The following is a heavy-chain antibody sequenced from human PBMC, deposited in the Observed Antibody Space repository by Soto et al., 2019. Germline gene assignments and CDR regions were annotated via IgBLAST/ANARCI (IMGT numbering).Heavy chain of an antibody. V-gene: IGHV3-23*01. D-gene: IGHD6-13*01. Sequence: QAGGSLRLSCAASGFTFSSYAMSWVRQAPGKGLEWVSAISGSGGSTYYADSVKGRFTISRDNSKNTLYLQMNSLRAEDTAVYYCAKDLNPSSSWLPRYFDYWGQGTLVTVSS. CDR3: AKDLNPSSSWLPRYFDY. J-gene: IGHJ4*02. CDR2: ISGSGGST. CDR1: GFTFSSYA.